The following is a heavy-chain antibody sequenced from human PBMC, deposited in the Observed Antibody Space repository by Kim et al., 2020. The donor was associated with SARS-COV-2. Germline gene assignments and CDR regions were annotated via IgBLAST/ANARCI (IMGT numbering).Heavy chain of an antibody. CDR3: ARDREAVAAPGPFDY. D-gene: IGHD6-19*01. J-gene: IGHJ4*02. Sequence: QKFQGRVTITADESTSTAYMELSSLRSEDTAVYYCARDREAVAAPGPFDYWGQGTLVTVSS. V-gene: IGHV1-69*01.